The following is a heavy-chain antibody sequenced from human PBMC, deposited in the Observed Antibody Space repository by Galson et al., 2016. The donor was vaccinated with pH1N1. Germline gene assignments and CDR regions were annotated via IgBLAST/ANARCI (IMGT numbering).Heavy chain of an antibody. CDR1: GFTFSDYP. V-gene: IGHV3-30-3*01. CDR2: VSYDGSNK. CDR3: ARDPGYYGLGDPFDM. J-gene: IGHJ3*02. D-gene: IGHD3-3*01. Sequence: SLRLSCAASGFTFSDYPMHWVRQTPGKGLECVAPVSYDGSNKYYADSVKGRFTISRDNSKNTLYLQMNSLRAEDTAVYYCARDPGYYGLGDPFDMWGQGTMVTVSS.